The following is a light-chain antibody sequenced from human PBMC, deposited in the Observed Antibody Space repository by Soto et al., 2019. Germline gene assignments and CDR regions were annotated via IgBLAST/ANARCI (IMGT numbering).Light chain of an antibody. V-gene: IGKV3-20*01. Sequence: EIVLTQSPGTLSLSPGDTAALSCRASQSVSNNYLAWYQQKPGQAPRLLIYGASSRATGIPDRFSGSASGTDFTLTISRLEPADFAVYYCQQYGTSPRMFGQGTKVEIK. CDR1: QSVSNNY. CDR2: GAS. CDR3: QQYGTSPRM. J-gene: IGKJ1*01.